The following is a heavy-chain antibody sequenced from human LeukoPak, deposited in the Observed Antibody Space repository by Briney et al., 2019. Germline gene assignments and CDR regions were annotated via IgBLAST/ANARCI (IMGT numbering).Heavy chain of an antibody. J-gene: IGHJ3*02. CDR1: GGSFSGYY. Sequence: PSETLSLTCAVHGGSFSGYYWSWIRQPPGKGLEWIGEINHSGSTNYNPSLKSRVTISVDTSKNQFSLKLSSVTAADTAVYYCARVLSQYDAFDIWGQGTMVTVS. CDR2: INHSGST. CDR3: ARVLSQYDAFDI. V-gene: IGHV4-34*01.